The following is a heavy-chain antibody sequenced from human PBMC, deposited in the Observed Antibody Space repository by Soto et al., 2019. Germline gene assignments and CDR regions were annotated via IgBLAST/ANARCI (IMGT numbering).Heavy chain of an antibody. CDR3: ARDRSNSPDYFDF. CDR1: GDSVSSDDYY. CDR2: IYYTGST. J-gene: IGHJ4*02. V-gene: IGHV4-30-4*01. Sequence: SETLSLTCTVSGDSVSSDDYYWTWIRQPPGKGLEWIGYIYYTGSTNYNPSLKSRLTTSVDTSKNQFSLKLNSVSAADTAVYYCARDRSNSPDYFDFWGQGTLVTVSS. D-gene: IGHD6-6*01.